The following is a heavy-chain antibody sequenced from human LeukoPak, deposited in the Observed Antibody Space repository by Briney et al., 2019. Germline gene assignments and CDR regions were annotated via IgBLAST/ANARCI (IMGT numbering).Heavy chain of an antibody. CDR1: GGSFSGYY. CDR2: INHSGST. J-gene: IGHJ3*02. V-gene: IGHV4-34*01. D-gene: IGHD3-10*01. CDR3: ARRRRLLWFGELLAPDAFDI. Sequence: SETLSLTCAVYGGSFSGYYWSWIRQPPGKGLEWIGEINHSGSTNYNPSLKSRVTISVDTSKDQFSLKLSSVTAADTAVYYCARRRRLLWFGELLAPDAFDIWGQGTMVTVSS.